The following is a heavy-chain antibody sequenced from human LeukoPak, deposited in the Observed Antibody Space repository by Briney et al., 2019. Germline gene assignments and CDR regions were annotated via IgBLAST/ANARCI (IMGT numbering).Heavy chain of an antibody. D-gene: IGHD5-18*01. V-gene: IGHV4-59*01. Sequence: SETLSLTCTVSGGSISSYYWSWLRQPPGKGLEWIGYIYYSGSTNYNPSLKSRVTISVDTSKNQFSLKLSSVTAADTAVYYCARRYSYGYYFDYWGQGTLVTVSS. CDR2: IYYSGST. J-gene: IGHJ4*02. CDR3: ARRYSYGYYFDY. CDR1: GGSISSYY.